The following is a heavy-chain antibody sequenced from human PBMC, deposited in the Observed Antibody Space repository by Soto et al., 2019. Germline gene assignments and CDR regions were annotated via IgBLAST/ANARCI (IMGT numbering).Heavy chain of an antibody. Sequence: HPGGSLRLSCAASGFTVSSNYMSWVRQAPGKGLEWVSVIYSGGSTYYADSVKGRFTISRDNSKNTLYLQMNSLRAEDTAVYYCAREGPTTQIAVAGPGGMDVWGQGTTVTVSS. V-gene: IGHV3-53*01. D-gene: IGHD6-19*01. CDR2: IYSGGST. J-gene: IGHJ6*02. CDR3: AREGPTTQIAVAGPGGMDV. CDR1: GFTVSSNY.